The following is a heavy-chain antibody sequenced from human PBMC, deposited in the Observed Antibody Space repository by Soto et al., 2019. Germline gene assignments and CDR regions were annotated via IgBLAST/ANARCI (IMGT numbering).Heavy chain of an antibody. CDR1: GFTFSNFA. CDR2: ISGSGGST. V-gene: IGHV3-23*01. CDR3: AKARYYDSTGYLYCFDY. D-gene: IGHD3-22*01. J-gene: IGHJ4*02. Sequence: GGSLRLSCAASGFTFSNFAMSWVRQAPGKGLEWVSSISGSGGSTYYADSVKGRFTISRDNSKSTLYLQMNSLRAEDTAVYYCAKARYYDSTGYLYCFDYWGQGTLVTVS.